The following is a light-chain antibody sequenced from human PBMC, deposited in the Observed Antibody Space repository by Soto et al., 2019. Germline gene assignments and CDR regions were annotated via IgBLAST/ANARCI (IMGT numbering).Light chain of an antibody. CDR3: AAWDDSLDGYV. Sequence: QPVLTQPPSASGIPGQRVTISCSGSRSNIGSNNVNWYQQLPGTAPRLLTFNNHLRPSGVPDRFSGSKSGTSASLAISGLQSEDEGDYYCAAWDDSLDGYVFGTGTQLTVL. V-gene: IGLV1-44*01. J-gene: IGLJ1*01. CDR2: NNH. CDR1: RSNIGSNN.